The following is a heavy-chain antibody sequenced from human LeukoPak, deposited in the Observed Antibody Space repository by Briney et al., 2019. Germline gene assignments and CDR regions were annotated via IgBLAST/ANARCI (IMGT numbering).Heavy chain of an antibody. CDR1: GFTFSSYA. J-gene: IGHJ3*02. CDR3: ARESCSSTSCYRDAFDI. V-gene: IGHV3-21*01. D-gene: IGHD2-2*02. CDR2: ISSSSSYI. Sequence: GGSLRLSCAASGFTFSSYAMSWVRQAPGKGLEWVSSISSSSSYIYYADSVKGRFTIPRDNGKNSLYLQMNSLRAEDTAVYYCARESCSSTSCYRDAFDIWGQGTMVTVSS.